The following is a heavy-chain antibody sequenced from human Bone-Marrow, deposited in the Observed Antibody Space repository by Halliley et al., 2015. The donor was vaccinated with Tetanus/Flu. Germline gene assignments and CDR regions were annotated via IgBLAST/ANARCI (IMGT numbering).Heavy chain of an antibody. V-gene: IGHV3-53*01. CDR2: IDGDGST. J-gene: IGHJ6*02. Sequence: RQAPGKGLEWVSVIDGDGSTDYADSVKGRSTISRDSSKNTVYLQMNSLRVADTAVYYCYHMDVWGQGTTVTVSS. CDR3: YHMDV.